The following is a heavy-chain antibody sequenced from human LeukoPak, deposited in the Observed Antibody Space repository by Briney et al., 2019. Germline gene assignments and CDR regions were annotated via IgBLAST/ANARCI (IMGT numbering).Heavy chain of an antibody. J-gene: IGHJ5*02. D-gene: IGHD2-8*02. CDR2: IYHSGST. CDR1: GGSISSYY. CDR3: ARDVLAHPNWFDR. Sequence: PSETLSLTCTVSGGSISSYYWGWLRQPPGKGLEWIGSIYHSGSTYYNPSLKSRVTISVDTSKNQFYLKLSSVTAADTAVYYCARDVLAHPNWFDRWGQGTLVTVSS. V-gene: IGHV4-38-2*02.